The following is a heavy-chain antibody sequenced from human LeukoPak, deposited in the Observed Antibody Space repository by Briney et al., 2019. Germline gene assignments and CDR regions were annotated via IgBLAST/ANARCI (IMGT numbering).Heavy chain of an antibody. CDR2: IYYSGST. CDR1: GGSISSSSYY. V-gene: IGHV4-39*02. D-gene: IGHD6-19*01. CDR3: ARDVIAAHSSGWIN. Sequence: SETLSLTCTVSGGSISSSSYYWGWIRQPPGKGLEWIGSIYYSGSTYYNPSLKSRVTISVDTSKNQFSLKLSSVTAADTAVYYCARDVIAAHSSGWINWGQGTLVTVSS. J-gene: IGHJ4*02.